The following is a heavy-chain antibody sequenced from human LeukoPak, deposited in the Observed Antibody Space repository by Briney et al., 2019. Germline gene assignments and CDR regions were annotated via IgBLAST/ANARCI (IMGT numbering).Heavy chain of an antibody. Sequence: SETLSLTCAVYGGSFSGYYWGWIRQPPGKGREGIGEINHSGSTNYNPSLKSRVTISVDTSKNQFSLKLSSVTAADTAVYYCARGQTGYYDYVWGSYRYYFDYWGQGTLVTVSS. V-gene: IGHV4-34*01. J-gene: IGHJ4*02. CDR2: INHSGST. CDR3: ARGQTGYYDYVWGSYRYYFDY. D-gene: IGHD3-16*02. CDR1: GGSFSGYY.